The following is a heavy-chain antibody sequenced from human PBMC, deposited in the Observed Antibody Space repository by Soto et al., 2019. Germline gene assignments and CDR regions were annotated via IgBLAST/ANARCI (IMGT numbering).Heavy chain of an antibody. CDR1: GFTFSSYG. Sequence: GGSLRLSCAASGFTFSSYGMHWVRQAPGKGLEWVAVISYDGSNKYYADSVKGRFTISRDNSKNTLYLQMNSLRAEDSGVYYCAKDLPPGYCSGGSCYQSASPSRENLRYGDYQGHEGAFDIWGQGTMVTVSS. D-gene: IGHD2-15*01. CDR2: ISYDGSNK. V-gene: IGHV3-30*18. J-gene: IGHJ3*02. CDR3: AKDLPPGYCSGGSCYQSASPSRENLRYGDYQGHEGAFDI.